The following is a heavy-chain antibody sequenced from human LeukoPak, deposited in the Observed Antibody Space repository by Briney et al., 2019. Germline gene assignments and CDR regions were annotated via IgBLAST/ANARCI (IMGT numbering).Heavy chain of an antibody. Sequence: QPGGSLRLSCAASGFTFSSYAMSWVRQAPGKGLEWVSAISGSGGSTYYADSVKGRFTISRDNAKNSLYLQMNSLRAEDTAVYYCASPRSDYYDSSGYYLYFQHWGQGTLVTVSS. V-gene: IGHV3-23*01. D-gene: IGHD3-22*01. J-gene: IGHJ1*01. CDR2: ISGSGGST. CDR3: ASPRSDYYDSSGYYLYFQH. CDR1: GFTFSSYA.